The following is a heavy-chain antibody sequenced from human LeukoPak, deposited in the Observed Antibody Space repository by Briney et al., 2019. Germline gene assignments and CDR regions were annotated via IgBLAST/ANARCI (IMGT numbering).Heavy chain of an antibody. Sequence: ASVKVSRKASGYTFTGYYMHWVRQAPGQGLEWMGRINPNSGGTNYAQKFQGRVTMTRDTSISTAYMELSRLRSDDTAVYYCARDLGCTNGVCRYYYYYYMDVWGKGTTVTVSS. CDR3: ARDLGCTNGVCRYYYYYYMDV. V-gene: IGHV1-2*06. D-gene: IGHD2-8*01. CDR2: INPNSGGT. J-gene: IGHJ6*03. CDR1: GYTFTGYY.